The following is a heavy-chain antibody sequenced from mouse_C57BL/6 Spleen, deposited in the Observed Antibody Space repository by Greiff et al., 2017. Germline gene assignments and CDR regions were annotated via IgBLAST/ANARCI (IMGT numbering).Heavy chain of an antibody. J-gene: IGHJ2*01. CDR1: GFNIKNTY. D-gene: IGHD3-2*02. CDR3: ARKFGSGYVNDY. V-gene: IGHV14-3*01. CDR2: IDPANGNT. Sequence: EVQLQQSVAELVRPGASAKLSCTASGFNIKNTYMHWVKQRPEQGLEWIGRIDPANGNTKYAPKFQGKATITADTSSNTAYLQLRSRTSEDTAIYYCARKFGSGYVNDYWGQGTTLTVSS.